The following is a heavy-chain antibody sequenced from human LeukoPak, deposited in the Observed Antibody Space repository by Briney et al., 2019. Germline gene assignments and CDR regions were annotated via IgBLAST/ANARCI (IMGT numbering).Heavy chain of an antibody. Sequence: GESLRLSCAASGFTFSSYAMSWVRQAPGKGLEWVSAISGSGGSTDYADSVKGRFTISRDNSKNTLYLQMNSLRAEDTAVYYCAKIRLKYYDFWSGYLADYWGQGTLVTVSS. D-gene: IGHD3-3*01. V-gene: IGHV3-23*01. CDR1: GFTFSSYA. J-gene: IGHJ4*02. CDR3: AKIRLKYYDFWSGYLADY. CDR2: ISGSGGST.